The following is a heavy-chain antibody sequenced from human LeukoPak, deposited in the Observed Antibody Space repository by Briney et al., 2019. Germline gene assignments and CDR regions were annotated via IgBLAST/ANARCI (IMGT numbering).Heavy chain of an antibody. CDR2: MSGDGRST. Sequence: GGSLRLSCAASGFTFNSYWMHWVRHAPGKGLVWVSRMSGDGRSTSYADSVKGRFTISRDNAKNTLYLQMDSLRGEDAAVYYCASGYYGSGSYLTPWGQGTLVTVSS. CDR1: GFTFNSYW. V-gene: IGHV3-74*01. D-gene: IGHD3-10*01. CDR3: ASGYYGSGSYLTP. J-gene: IGHJ5*02.